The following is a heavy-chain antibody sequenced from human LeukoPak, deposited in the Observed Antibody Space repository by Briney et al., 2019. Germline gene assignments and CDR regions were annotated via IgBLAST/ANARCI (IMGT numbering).Heavy chain of an antibody. V-gene: IGHV1-8*03. CDR2: MNPKSGDT. CDR3: ARGRYMDV. J-gene: IGHJ6*04. CDR1: GYNFIDYE. Sequence: GASVKVSCKASGYNFIDYEINWVRQATGQGLEWMGWMNPKSGDTGYEQKFQARVTISRDSSISTVYMELSSLRPEDTAVYYCARGRYMDVWGKGTTVTVSS.